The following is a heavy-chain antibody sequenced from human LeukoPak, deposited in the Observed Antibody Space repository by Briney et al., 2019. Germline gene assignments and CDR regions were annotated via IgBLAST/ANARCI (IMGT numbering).Heavy chain of an antibody. CDR2: TYYRSTWYN. CDR1: GDSVSSNSVT. Sequence: SQTLSLTCAISGDSVSSNSVTWNWLRQSPSRGLEWLGRTYYRSTWYNDYAVSVRGRIIVNPDASKNQFSLHLNSVTPEDTAVYYCARRLTQYDCFDPWGQGILVTVSS. J-gene: IGHJ5*02. CDR3: ARRLTQYDCFDP. V-gene: IGHV6-1*01. D-gene: IGHD2-2*01.